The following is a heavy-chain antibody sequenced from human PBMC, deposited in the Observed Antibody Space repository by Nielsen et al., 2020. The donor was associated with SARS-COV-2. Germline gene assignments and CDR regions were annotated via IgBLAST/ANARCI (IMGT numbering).Heavy chain of an antibody. V-gene: IGHV1-18*01. J-gene: IGHJ6*02. CDR3: ARVTEYYDILTGYGQYGMDV. D-gene: IGHD3-9*01. Sequence: WVRQAPGQGLEWMGWISAYNGNTNYAQKLQGRVTMTRNTSISTAYMELSSLRSEDTAVYYCARVTEYYDILTGYGQYGMDVWGQGTTVTVS. CDR2: ISAYNGNT.